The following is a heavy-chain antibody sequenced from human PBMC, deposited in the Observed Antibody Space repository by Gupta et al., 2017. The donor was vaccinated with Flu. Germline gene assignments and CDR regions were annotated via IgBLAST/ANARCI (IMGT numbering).Heavy chain of an antibody. Sequence: KGLEWVSYIRSSGSTIYNAESVKGRFTVSRDNAKNSLYLQMDSLRAEDTAVYYCARDRVYSSSWYSYYYGMDVWGQGTTVTVSS. V-gene: IGHV3-11*01. CDR2: IRSSGSTI. D-gene: IGHD6-13*01. CDR3: ARDRVYSSSWYSYYYGMDV. J-gene: IGHJ6*02.